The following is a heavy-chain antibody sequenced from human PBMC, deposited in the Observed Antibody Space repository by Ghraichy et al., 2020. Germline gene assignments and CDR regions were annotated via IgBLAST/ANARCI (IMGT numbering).Heavy chain of an antibody. CDR3: AKFRLARSSGGIMDV. Sequence: GGSLRLSCAASGFTFSSYAMSWVRQAPGKGLEWVSAISGSGGSTYYADSVKGRFTISRDNSKNTLYLQMNSLRAEDTAVYYCAKFRLARSSGGIMDVWGQGTTVTVSS. CDR2: ISGSGGST. J-gene: IGHJ6*02. D-gene: IGHD3-22*01. CDR1: GFTFSSYA. V-gene: IGHV3-23*01.